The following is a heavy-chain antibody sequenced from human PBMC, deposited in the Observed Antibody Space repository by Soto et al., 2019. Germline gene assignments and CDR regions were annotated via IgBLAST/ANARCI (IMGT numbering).Heavy chain of an antibody. J-gene: IGHJ4*02. CDR2: ISGSGSST. CDR3: AKEYEYSSGWERIDY. Sequence: EVQLLESGGGLVQPGGSLKLSCAASGFTFSSYAMSWVRQAPGKGLEWVSAISGSGSSTYYADSVKGRFTISRDNSKNTLYLQMNSLRAEDTAVYYCAKEYEYSSGWERIDYWGQGTLVTVSS. CDR1: GFTFSSYA. D-gene: IGHD6-19*01. V-gene: IGHV3-23*01.